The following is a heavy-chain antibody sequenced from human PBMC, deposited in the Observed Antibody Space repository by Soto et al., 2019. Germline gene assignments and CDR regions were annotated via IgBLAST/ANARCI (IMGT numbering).Heavy chain of an antibody. CDR1: GITFSRYW. CDR3: ARGGAHTAMANEY. V-gene: IGHV3-74*01. D-gene: IGHD5-18*01. J-gene: IGHJ4*02. CDR2: ISFDGSTT. Sequence: GSLMPSLAASGITFSRYWMHLVRQASGKGLVWVSRISFDGSTTTYADSVKGRFTISRDNARNTLYLQMNSLRAEDTAVYYCARGGAHTAMANEYWGQGALVTVSS.